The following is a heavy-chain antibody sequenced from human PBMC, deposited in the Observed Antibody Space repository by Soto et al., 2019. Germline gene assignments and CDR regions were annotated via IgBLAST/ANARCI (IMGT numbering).Heavy chain of an antibody. J-gene: IGHJ4*02. V-gene: IGHV3-33*01. CDR1: GFTFSSYG. D-gene: IGHD6-19*01. Sequence: PGGSLRLSCAASGFTFSSYGMHWVRQAPGKGLEWVAVIWYDGSNKYYADSVKGRFTISRDNSKNTLYLQMNSLRAEDTAVYYCARDGPWLPSLSLYYFDYWGQGTLVTVSS. CDR2: IWYDGSNK. CDR3: ARDGPWLPSLSLYYFDY.